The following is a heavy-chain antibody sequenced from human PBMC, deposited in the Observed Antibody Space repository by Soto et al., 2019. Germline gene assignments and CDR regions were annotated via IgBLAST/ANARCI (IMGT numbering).Heavy chain of an antibody. CDR1: GFTFSRHA. CDR3: ARAPVIYYFDY. Sequence: GSLRLSCTASGFTFSRHAMTWVRQAPGKGLEWVSSISSSSSYIYYADSVKGRFTISRDNAKNSLYLQMNSLRAEDTAVYYCARAPVIYYFDYWGQGTLVTVSS. CDR2: ISSSSSYI. V-gene: IGHV3-21*01. J-gene: IGHJ4*02. D-gene: IGHD3-16*02.